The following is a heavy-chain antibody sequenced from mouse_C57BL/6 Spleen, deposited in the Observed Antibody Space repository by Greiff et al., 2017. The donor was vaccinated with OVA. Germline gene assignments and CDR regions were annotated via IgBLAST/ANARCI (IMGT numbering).Heavy chain of an antibody. CDR3: ARDGGSWYFDV. V-gene: IGHV3-6*01. Sequence: VQLKQSGPGLVKPSQSLSLTCSVTGYSITSDYYWNWIRQFPGNKLEWMGYISYDGSNNYNPSLKNRISITRDTSKNQFFLKLNSVTTEDTATYYCARDGGSWYFDVWGTGTTVTVSS. J-gene: IGHJ1*03. CDR1: GYSITSDYY. CDR2: ISYDGSN.